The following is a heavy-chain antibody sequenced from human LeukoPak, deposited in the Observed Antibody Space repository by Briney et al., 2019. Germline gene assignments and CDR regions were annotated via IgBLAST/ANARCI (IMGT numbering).Heavy chain of an antibody. CDR1: GGSISSYY. CDR3: ARGGSSGYYYG. V-gene: IGHV4-4*07. Sequence: RASETLSLTCTVSGGSISSYYWSWIRQPAGKGLEWIGRLYTSGSTNYNPSLKSRVTMSVDTSKNQFSLKLTSMTAADTAVYYCARGGSSGYYYGWGQGTLSPSPQ. J-gene: IGHJ4*02. D-gene: IGHD3-22*01. CDR2: LYTSGST.